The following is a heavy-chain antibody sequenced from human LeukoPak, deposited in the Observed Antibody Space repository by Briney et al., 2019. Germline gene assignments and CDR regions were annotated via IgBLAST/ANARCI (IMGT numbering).Heavy chain of an antibody. CDR1: GFTFSSYG. Sequence: PGGSLRLSCAASGFTFSSYGMHWVRQAPGKGLEWVAVISYDGSNKYYADSVKGRFTISRDNSKNTLYLQMNSLRAEDTAVYYCAKDRGLYYDFWSGLFDYWGQGTLVTVSS. CDR3: AKDRGLYYDFWSGLFDY. V-gene: IGHV3-30*18. D-gene: IGHD3-3*01. J-gene: IGHJ4*02. CDR2: ISYDGSNK.